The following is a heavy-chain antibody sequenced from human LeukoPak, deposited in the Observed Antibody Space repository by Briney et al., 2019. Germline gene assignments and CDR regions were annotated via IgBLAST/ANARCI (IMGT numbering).Heavy chain of an antibody. CDR1: GYIFGTYW. J-gene: IGHJ6*04. V-gene: IGHV5-51*01. Sequence: GESLRISCKTSGYIFGTYWIGWVRQMPGKGLQWMGLIYPDDSDTRYSPSFEGQVTISADKSISTTYLQWSGLKASDTATYYCARHVAPDPELHFYWDVWGKGTTVTVSS. CDR3: ARHVAPDPELHFYWDV. CDR2: IYPDDSDT. D-gene: IGHD2-21*02.